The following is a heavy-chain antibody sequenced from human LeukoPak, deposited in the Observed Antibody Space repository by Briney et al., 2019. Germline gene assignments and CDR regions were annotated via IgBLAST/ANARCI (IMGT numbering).Heavy chain of an antibody. CDR2: IQSDGNDK. Sequence: GGSLRLSCAASGFTFSSYGMHWVRQAPGKGLEWVTFIQSDGNDKYYADSVKGRFTISRDNPENTLYLQMNSLRTDDTAVYYCGKDPKDDYLLWGRGTLVTVSS. D-gene: IGHD4/OR15-4a*01. J-gene: IGHJ2*01. CDR1: GFTFSSYG. CDR3: GKDPKDDYLL. V-gene: IGHV3-30*02.